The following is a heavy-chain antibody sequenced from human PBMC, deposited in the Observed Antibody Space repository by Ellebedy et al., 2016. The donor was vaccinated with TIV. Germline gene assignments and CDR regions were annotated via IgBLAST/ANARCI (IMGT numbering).Heavy chain of an antibody. CDR1: GASISNSF. V-gene: IGHV4-4*07. D-gene: IGHD2-2*01. CDR3: ARISTSPH. CDR2: IPTTGNT. J-gene: IGHJ4*02. Sequence: MPSETLSLTCTVSGASISNSFWNWIRQPAGKGLEWIGRIPTTGNTNYNPSLKSRVTISVDTSKNQFSLKLSSVTAADTAVYYCARISTSPHWGQGTLVTVSS.